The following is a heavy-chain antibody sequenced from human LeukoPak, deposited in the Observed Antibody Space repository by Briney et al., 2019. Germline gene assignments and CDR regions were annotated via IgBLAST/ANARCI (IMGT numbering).Heavy chain of an antibody. V-gene: IGHV1-69*04. Sequence: SVKVSCKASGYTFTSYGISWVRQAPGQGLEWMGRIIPIIDIANYAQKFQGRVTITADKSTSTAYMELSSLRSEDTAVYYCARVRDSSGYYTGAFDIWGRGTMVTVSS. CDR3: ARVRDSSGYYTGAFDI. CDR1: GYTFTSYG. J-gene: IGHJ3*02. D-gene: IGHD3-22*01. CDR2: IIPIIDIA.